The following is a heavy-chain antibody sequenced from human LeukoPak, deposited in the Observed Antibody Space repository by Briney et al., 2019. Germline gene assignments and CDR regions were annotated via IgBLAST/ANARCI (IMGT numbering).Heavy chain of an antibody. Sequence: PSETLSLTCTVSNGSISNYYWSWIRQPAGKGLEWIGRIYTSGSTSYNPSLKGRVTMSPDTSKNQVSLKLTSVTAADTAVYYCAKDLASYSIYSDAFDIWGQGTMVTVSS. CDR2: IYTSGST. CDR1: NGSISNYY. CDR3: AKDLASYSIYSDAFDI. J-gene: IGHJ3*02. D-gene: IGHD4-11*01. V-gene: IGHV4-4*07.